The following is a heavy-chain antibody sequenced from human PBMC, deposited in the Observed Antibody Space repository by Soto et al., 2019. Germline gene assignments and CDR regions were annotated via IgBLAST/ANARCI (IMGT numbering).Heavy chain of an antibody. Sequence: GGFLRVPCAASEFTCRAYWRRWVRQAPGKGLEWVAAISGSGGSTYYADSVKGRFTISRDNSKNTLYLQMNSLRAEDTAVYYCAKAVYSGSYFLAPGTDAFDIWGQGTMVTVSS. V-gene: IGHV3-23*01. CDR3: AKAVYSGSYFLAPGTDAFDI. CDR2: ISGSGGST. J-gene: IGHJ3*02. D-gene: IGHD1-26*01. CDR1: EFTCRAYW.